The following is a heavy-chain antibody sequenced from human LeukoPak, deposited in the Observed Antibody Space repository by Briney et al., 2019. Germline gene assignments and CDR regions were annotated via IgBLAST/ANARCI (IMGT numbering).Heavy chain of an antibody. V-gene: IGHV1-8*01. CDR3: ARALDIVVVPAAPFDL. Sequence: GASVKVSCKASGYTFTSYDINWVRQATGQGLEWIGWMNPNSVNTGYAQKFQGRVTMTRNTSISTAYMELSSLRSEDTAVYYCARALDIVVVPAAPFDLWGRGTLVTVSS. J-gene: IGHJ2*01. CDR1: GYTFTSYD. CDR2: MNPNSVNT. D-gene: IGHD2-2*03.